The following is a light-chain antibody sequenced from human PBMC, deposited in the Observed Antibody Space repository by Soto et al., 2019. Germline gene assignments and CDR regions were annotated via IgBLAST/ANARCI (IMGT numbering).Light chain of an antibody. V-gene: IGLV2-14*01. CDR2: DVI. CDR3: SSYTSSSTVV. CDR1: SSDVGGYKY. Sequence: QSVLTQPASVSGSPGQSITISCTGTSSDVGGYKYVSWYQQHPGKAPKLMIYDVINRPSGVANRFSGSKSGNTASLTISGLQADDEADYYCSSYTSSSTVVFGGGTKLTVL. J-gene: IGLJ2*01.